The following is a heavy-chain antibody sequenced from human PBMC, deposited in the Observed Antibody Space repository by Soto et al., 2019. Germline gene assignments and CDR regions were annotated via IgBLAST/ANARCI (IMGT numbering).Heavy chain of an antibody. Sequence: QGQLVESGGGVVQPGTSLRLSCAASGFIFTTYAIHWVRQAPGKGLEWVAVVSFDGGYKSYVDSVRGRFTISRDNSKNTVYLQMNSLRHDDTAVYYCAQAANLIRGIIYPSFDYWGQGTLVTVSS. V-gene: IGHV3-30*18. CDR2: VSFDGGYK. D-gene: IGHD3-10*01. J-gene: IGHJ4*02. CDR1: GFIFTTYA. CDR3: AQAANLIRGIIYPSFDY.